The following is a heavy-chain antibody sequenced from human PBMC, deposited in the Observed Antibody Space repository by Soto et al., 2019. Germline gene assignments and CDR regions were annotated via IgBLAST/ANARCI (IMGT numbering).Heavy chain of an antibody. CDR2: IYYSGST. J-gene: IGHJ4*02. V-gene: IGHV4-31*03. CDR1: GGSISSGGYY. Sequence: SETLSLTCTVSGGSISSGGYYWSWIRQHPGKGLEWIGYIYYSGSTYCNPSLKSRVTISVDTSKNQFSLKLSSVTAADTAVYFCASSRKGYRFPQGYWGQRTLGIASS. D-gene: IGHD5-12*01. CDR3: ASSRKGYRFPQGY.